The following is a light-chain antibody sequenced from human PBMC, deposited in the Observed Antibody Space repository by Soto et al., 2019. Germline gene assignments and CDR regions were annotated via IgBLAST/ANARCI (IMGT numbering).Light chain of an antibody. CDR2: GAS. Sequence: EIVMTQSPATLSVSPGERATLSCRASQSVSSNLAWYRQKPGQAPRLLIYGASTRATGIPARFSGSGSGTEFTLTISSLQSEDFAVYYCQQYNKWPPITFGQGTRLEIK. CDR3: QQYNKWPPIT. V-gene: IGKV3-15*01. J-gene: IGKJ5*01. CDR1: QSVSSN.